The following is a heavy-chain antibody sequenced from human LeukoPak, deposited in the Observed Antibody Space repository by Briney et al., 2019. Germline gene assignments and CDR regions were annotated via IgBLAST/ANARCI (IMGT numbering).Heavy chain of an antibody. D-gene: IGHD1-26*01. CDR1: GFTFSSYS. J-gene: IGHJ4*02. CDR2: ISSSSSYI. V-gene: IGHV3-21*04. CDR3: ARGGVGATPDY. Sequence: PGGSLRLSCAASGFTFSSYSMNWVRQAPGKGLEWVSSISSSSSYIYYADSVKGRFTISRDNSKNTLYLQMNSLRAEDTAVYYCARGGVGATPDYWGQGTLVTVSS.